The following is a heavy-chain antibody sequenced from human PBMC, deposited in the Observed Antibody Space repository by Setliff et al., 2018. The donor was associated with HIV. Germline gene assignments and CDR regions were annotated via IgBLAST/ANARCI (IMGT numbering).Heavy chain of an antibody. CDR3: AREEVVVAAHSYVPYPVGS. Sequence: GSLRLSCTASGFTFGDYAMSWVRQAPGKGLEWVSAISNSGGDTYYADSVKGRFTISRDNSKNTLYLQMNSLRAEDTAVYYCAREEVVVAAHSYVPYPVGSWGQGTLVTVSS. CDR2: ISNSGGDT. J-gene: IGHJ5*02. V-gene: IGHV3-23*01. CDR1: GFTFGDYA. D-gene: IGHD2-15*01.